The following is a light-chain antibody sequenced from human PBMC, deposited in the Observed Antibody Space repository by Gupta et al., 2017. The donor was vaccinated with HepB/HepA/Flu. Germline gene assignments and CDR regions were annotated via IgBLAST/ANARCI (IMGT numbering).Light chain of an antibody. Sequence: VLTQSPATLSLSPGDTATLSCRASHTVSTSYLVWYQQKPGQAPRLLIHGASTRATGVPDRFSGSGSDTDFTLTISGLEPEDFAVYYCHEYVSSSPSFGGGTRVE. CDR1: HTVSTSY. CDR2: GAS. V-gene: IGKV3-20*01. CDR3: HEYVSSSPS. J-gene: IGKJ4*01.